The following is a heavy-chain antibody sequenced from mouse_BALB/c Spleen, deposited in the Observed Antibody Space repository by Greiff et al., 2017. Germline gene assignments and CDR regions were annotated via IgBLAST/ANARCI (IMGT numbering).Heavy chain of an antibody. CDR2: ISSGGST. CDR1: GFTFSSYA. Sequence: VQLKESGGGLVKPGGSLKLSCAASGFTFSSYAMSWVRQTPEKRLEWVASISSGGSTYYPDSVKGRVTISRDTARNILYLQMSSLRSEDTAMYYCASGRITTARYAMDYWGQGTAVTVSS. V-gene: IGHV5-6-5*01. J-gene: IGHJ4*01. D-gene: IGHD1-2*01. CDR3: ASGRITTARYAMDY.